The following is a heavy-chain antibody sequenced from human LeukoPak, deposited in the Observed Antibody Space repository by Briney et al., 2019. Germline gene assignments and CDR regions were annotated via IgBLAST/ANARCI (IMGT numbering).Heavy chain of an antibody. D-gene: IGHD6-19*01. CDR1: GGSFSGYY. CDR3: ARVAVAATTAGDY. CDR2: INHSGST. Sequence: NPSETLSLTCAVYGGSFSGYYWSWIRQPPGKGLEWIGEINHSGSTNYNPSLKSRVTISVDTSKNQFSLKLSSVTAADTAVYYCARVAVAATTAGDYWGQGTLVTVSS. V-gene: IGHV4-34*01. J-gene: IGHJ4*02.